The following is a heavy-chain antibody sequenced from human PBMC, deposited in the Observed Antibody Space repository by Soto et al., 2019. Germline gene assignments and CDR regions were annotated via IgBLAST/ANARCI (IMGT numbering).Heavy chain of an antibody. J-gene: IGHJ4*02. Sequence: PSETLSLTCAGYGGSFSGYYWSWIRQPPGKGLEWIGEINHSGSTNYTPSLSSPVTISVDTSMNPFSLKLSSVTAAATAVYSCAMSMTTVVTLDYWGQGTLVTVSS. CDR3: AMSMTTVVTLDY. D-gene: IGHD4-17*01. CDR1: GGSFSGYY. CDR2: INHSGST. V-gene: IGHV4-34*01.